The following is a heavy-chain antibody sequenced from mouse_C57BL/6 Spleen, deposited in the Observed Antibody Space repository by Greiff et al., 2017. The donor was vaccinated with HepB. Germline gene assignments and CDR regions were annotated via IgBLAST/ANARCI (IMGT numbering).Heavy chain of an antibody. CDR2: INYDGSST. D-gene: IGHD1-1*01. J-gene: IGHJ2*01. CDR1: GFTFSDYY. V-gene: IGHV5-16*01. Sequence: EVQLVESEGGLVQPGSSMKLSCTASGFTFSDYYMAWVRQVPEKGLEWVANINYDGSSTYYLDSLKSRFIISRDNAKNILYLQMSSLKSEDTATYYCARDSHYGSSQYYFDYWGQGTTLTVSS. CDR3: ARDSHYGSSQYYFDY.